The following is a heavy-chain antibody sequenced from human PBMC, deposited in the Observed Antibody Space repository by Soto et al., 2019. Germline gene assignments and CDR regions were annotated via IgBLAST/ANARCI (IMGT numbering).Heavy chain of an antibody. J-gene: IGHJ4*02. CDR3: AKGRGQNWNFDY. CDR1: GFTFSSYA. Sequence: EVQLLESGGGSVQRGGSLRLSCAASGFTFSSYAMQLVRRPPGKGLEWVSSISGSGGTAYYADSVKGRFSISRDSLVNTLYLQMNSLRAEDTAVYYCAKGRGQNWNFDYWGQGTLVTVS. V-gene: IGHV3-23*01. CDR2: ISGSGGTA. D-gene: IGHD1-1*01.